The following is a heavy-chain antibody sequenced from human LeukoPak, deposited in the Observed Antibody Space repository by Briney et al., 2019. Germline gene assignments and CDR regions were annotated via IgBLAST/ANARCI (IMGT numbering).Heavy chain of an antibody. CDR2: ISSNGGST. J-gene: IGHJ6*03. Sequence: PGGSLRLSCAASGFTFSSYAMHWARQAPGKGLEYVSAISSNGGSTYYANSVKGRFTISRDNSKNTLYLQMGSLRAEDMAVYYCARGYCSSTSCYEGSDYYYTDVWGKGTTVTVSS. D-gene: IGHD2-2*01. CDR3: ARGYCSSTSCYEGSDYYYTDV. CDR1: GFTFSSYA. V-gene: IGHV3-64*01.